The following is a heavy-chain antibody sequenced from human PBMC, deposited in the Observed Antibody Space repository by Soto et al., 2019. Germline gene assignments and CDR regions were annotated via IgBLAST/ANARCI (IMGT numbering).Heavy chain of an antibody. D-gene: IGHD5-12*01. V-gene: IGHV4-30-2*01. J-gene: IGHJ4*02. CDR2: IYHSGST. Sequence: QLQLQESGSGLVKPSQTLSLTCAVSGGSISSGGYSWSWIRQPPGKGLEWIGYIYHSGSTYYNPSLKRRVNISVDRSKNQFSPQLSSVTAADTAVYYCAAGGGLPRYYWGQGTLVTVSS. CDR3: AAGGGLPRYY. CDR1: GGSISSGGYS.